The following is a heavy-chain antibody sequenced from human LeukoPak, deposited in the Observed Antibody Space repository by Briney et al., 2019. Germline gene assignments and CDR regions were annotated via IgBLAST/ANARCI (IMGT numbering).Heavy chain of an antibody. J-gene: IGHJ4*02. CDR3: ARDTVLMVYAMGDFDY. CDR2: TYYRSKLYN. CDR1: GDIISSNSAA. D-gene: IGHD2-8*01. V-gene: IGHV6-1*01. Sequence: KLSQTLSLTCAISGDIISSNSAAWHWIRQSPSRGLEWLVRTYYRSKLYNDYAVSVKSRITINPDTSKNQFSLQLNSVTPEDTAVYYCARDTVLMVYAMGDFDYWGQGTLVTASS.